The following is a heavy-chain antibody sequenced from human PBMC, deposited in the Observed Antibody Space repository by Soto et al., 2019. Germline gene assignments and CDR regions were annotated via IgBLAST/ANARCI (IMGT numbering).Heavy chain of an antibody. Sequence: ASVKVSCKASGYTFTSLRISWARPAPGQELEWMGWISAYNGNTNYAQKLQGRVTITTDTSTSTAYMELRRLRSDDTAVYYCARHQTAVAYRCGDHRVLHSVPAPRATDL. D-gene: IGHD3-16*01. CDR1: GYTFTSLR. J-gene: IGHJ2*01. V-gene: IGHV1-18*01. CDR2: ISAYNGNT. CDR3: ARHQTAVAYRCGDHRVLHSVPAPRATDL.